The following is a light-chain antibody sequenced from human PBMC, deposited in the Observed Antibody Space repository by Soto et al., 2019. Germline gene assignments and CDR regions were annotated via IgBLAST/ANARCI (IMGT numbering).Light chain of an antibody. V-gene: IGKV3-20*01. CDR3: QQYGRSTWT. J-gene: IGKJ1*01. Sequence: EIVLTQSPGTLSLSPGERATLSCRASQSVSSIYLAWYQQKPGQAPRLLIYGAFSRATDIPDRFSGSGSGTDFTLTISRLEPEDFAVYYCQQYGRSTWTFGQGTKVDIK. CDR1: QSVSSIY. CDR2: GAF.